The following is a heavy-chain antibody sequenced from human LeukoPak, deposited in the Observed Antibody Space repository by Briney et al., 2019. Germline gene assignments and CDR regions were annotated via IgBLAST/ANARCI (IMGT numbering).Heavy chain of an antibody. V-gene: IGHV4-31*03. Sequence: SETLCLTCTVSGASISSGGYYWSWIRQHPGKGLECIGYIYYSGSTYYNPSLKSRITISVDTSKNQFSLKLSSVTAADTAVYYCARGVDTAMVAYFDYWGQGTLVTVSS. CDR3: ARGVDTAMVAYFDY. CDR2: IYYSGST. J-gene: IGHJ4*02. CDR1: GASISSGGYY. D-gene: IGHD5-18*01.